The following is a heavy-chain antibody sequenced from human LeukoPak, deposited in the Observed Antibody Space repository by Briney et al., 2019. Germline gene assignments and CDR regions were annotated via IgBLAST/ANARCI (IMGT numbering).Heavy chain of an antibody. V-gene: IGHV1-18*01. Sequence: ASVKVSCKASGYTFTSYGISWVRQAPGQGLEWMGWISAYNGNTNYAQTLQGRVTMTTDTSTSTAYMELRSLRSDDTAVYYCARVGGLIDCSGGSCYFDYFDYWGQGTLVTVSS. CDR1: GYTFTSYG. CDR3: ARVGGLIDCSGGSCYFDYFDY. J-gene: IGHJ4*02. D-gene: IGHD2-15*01. CDR2: ISAYNGNT.